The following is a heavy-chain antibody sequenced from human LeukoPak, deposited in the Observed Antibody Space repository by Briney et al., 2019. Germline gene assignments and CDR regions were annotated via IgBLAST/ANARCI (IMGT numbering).Heavy chain of an antibody. V-gene: IGHV3-23*01. CDR1: GFTFSSYG. J-gene: IGHJ4*02. D-gene: IGHD3-10*01. CDR2: ISGSDGST. CDR3: AKVWFGESHNDY. Sequence: GGSLRLSCAASGFTFSSYGMSWVRQAPGKGLEWVSAISGSDGSTYYADSVKGRFTISRDNSKNTLYLQMNSLRAEDTAVYYCAKVWFGESHNDYWGQGTLVTVSS.